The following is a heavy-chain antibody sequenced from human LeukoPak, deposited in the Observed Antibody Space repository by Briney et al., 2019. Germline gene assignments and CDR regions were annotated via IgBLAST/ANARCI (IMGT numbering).Heavy chain of an antibody. J-gene: IGHJ6*03. CDR1: GFTVSSNY. D-gene: IGHD6-13*01. V-gene: IGHV3-66*02. CDR3: ATAARYYYYMDV. CDR2: IYSGGGT. Sequence: GGSLRLSCAASGFTVSSNYMSWVRQAPGKGLEWVSVIYSGGGTYYADSVKGRFTISRDNSKNTLYLQMNSLRAEDTAVYYCATAARYYYYMDVRGKGTTVTVSS.